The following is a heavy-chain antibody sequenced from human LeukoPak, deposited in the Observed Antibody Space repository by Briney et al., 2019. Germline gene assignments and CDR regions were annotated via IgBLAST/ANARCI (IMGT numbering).Heavy chain of an antibody. V-gene: IGHV4-59*08. CDR1: GGSISSYY. CDR3: ARQRGYGDYGYFDH. Sequence: PSETLSLTCTVSGGSISSYYWNWIRQPPGKGLEWIGYIYYSGSTNYNPSLKSRVTMSADTSKNQVSLKLSSVTAADTAVYFCARQRGYGDYGYFDHWGQGTLVTVSS. D-gene: IGHD4-17*01. J-gene: IGHJ4*02. CDR2: IYYSGST.